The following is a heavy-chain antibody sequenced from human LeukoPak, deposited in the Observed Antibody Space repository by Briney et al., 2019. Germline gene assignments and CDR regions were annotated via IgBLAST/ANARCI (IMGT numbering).Heavy chain of an antibody. J-gene: IGHJ4*02. D-gene: IGHD3-22*01. V-gene: IGHV4-34*01. CDR3: ARHGYYYDSSGYYSPYYFDY. Sequence: SETLSLTCAVYGGSFSGYYWSWIRQPPGKGLEWIGEINHSGSTNYNPSLKSRVTISVDTSKDQFSLKLSSVTAADTAVYYCARHGYYYDSSGYYSPYYFDYWGQGTLVTVSS. CDR2: INHSGST. CDR1: GGSFSGYY.